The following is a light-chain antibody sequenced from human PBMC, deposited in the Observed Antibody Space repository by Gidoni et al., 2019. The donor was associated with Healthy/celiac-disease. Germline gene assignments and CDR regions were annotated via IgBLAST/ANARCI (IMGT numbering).Light chain of an antibody. V-gene: IGKV1-5*03. CDR3: QHYYSYPL. CDR2: TAS. J-gene: IGKJ2*01. CDR1: QSIGTY. Sequence: DIQMTQSPSTLSASVGDRVTITCRASQSIGTYLAWYQQKPGKAPNLLIYTASSLQSGVPSRFSGRGSGTEFTLTISSLQPDDFATYYCQHYYSYPLFGQGTKLEIE.